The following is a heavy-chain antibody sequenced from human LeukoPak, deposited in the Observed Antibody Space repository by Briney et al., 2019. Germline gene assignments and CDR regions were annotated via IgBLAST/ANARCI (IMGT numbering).Heavy chain of an antibody. CDR2: INHSGST. D-gene: IGHD3-10*01. V-gene: IGHV4-34*01. CDR1: GGSFSGYY. Sequence: SETLPLTCAVYGGSFSGYYWSWIRQPPGKGLEWIGEINHSGSTNYNPSLTGRVTISVDTSKNQFSLKLSSVTAADTAVYYCARGTWFGIDYWGQGTLVTVSS. J-gene: IGHJ4*02. CDR3: ARGTWFGIDY.